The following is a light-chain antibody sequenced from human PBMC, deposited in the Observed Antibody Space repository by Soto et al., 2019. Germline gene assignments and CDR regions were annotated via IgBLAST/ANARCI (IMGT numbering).Light chain of an antibody. V-gene: IGKV2-28*01. CDR1: QSLLHTNGYNY. CDR3: MQTLQSPVT. CDR2: LGS. Sequence: DIVMTQSPLSLPVTPGEPASISCRSSQSLLHTNGYNYLDWYLQKPGQSPQLVIYLGSNRASGVPDRCSGSGSGTDFTLKISRVEAEDAGVYYCMQTLQSPVTFGPGTTVEIK. J-gene: IGKJ3*01.